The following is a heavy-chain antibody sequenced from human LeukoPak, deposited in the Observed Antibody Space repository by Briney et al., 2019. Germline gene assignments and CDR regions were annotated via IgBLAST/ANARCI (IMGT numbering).Heavy chain of an antibody. D-gene: IGHD3-22*01. CDR1: GFTFSSDA. CDR2: ISGSGGST. V-gene: IGHV3-23*01. J-gene: IGHJ4*02. Sequence: PGGSLRLSCAASGFTFSSDAMRWGSQAPGKGVEWGSAISGSGGSTYYAESVKGRVTISRDNSKKKLYLQMNSLRAEDTAVYYCANEHYYDSSGLFDYWGQGTLVTVSS. CDR3: ANEHYYDSSGLFDY.